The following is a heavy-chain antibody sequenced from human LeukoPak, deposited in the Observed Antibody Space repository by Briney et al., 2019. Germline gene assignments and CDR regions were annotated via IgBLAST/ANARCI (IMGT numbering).Heavy chain of an antibody. V-gene: IGHV4-4*07. CDR3: AIPLTTGGFDY. CDR2: IYTSGST. Sequence: TSETLSLTCTVSGGSISSYYWSWIRQPAGKGLEWIGRIYTSGSTNYNPSLKSRVTMSVDTSKNQFSLKLSSVTAADTAVYYCAIPLTTGGFDYWGQGTLVTVSS. D-gene: IGHD4-17*01. J-gene: IGHJ4*02. CDR1: GGSISSYY.